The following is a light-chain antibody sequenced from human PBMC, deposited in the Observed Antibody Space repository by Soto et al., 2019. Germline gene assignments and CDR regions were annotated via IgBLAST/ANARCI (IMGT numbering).Light chain of an antibody. J-gene: IGKJ4*01. CDR3: QQIHVTPLT. Sequence: DVQMTQSPSSLSASIGDRVTITCRASPNVGKYLNWYQQKPGKAPNVLIHAASTLRSGVPLRFSGSGSGTEFTLTISSLQPEDSGIYYCQQIHVTPLTFGGGTRLEV. CDR2: AAS. V-gene: IGKV1-39*01. CDR1: PNVGKY.